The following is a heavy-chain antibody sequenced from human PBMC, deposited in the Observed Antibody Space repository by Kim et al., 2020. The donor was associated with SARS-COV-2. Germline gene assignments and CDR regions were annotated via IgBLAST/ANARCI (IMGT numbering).Heavy chain of an antibody. CDR1: GGTFSSYA. Sequence: SVKVSCKASGGTFSSYAISWVRQAPGQGLEWMGRIIPILGIANYAQKFQGRVTITADKSTSTAYMELSSLRSEDTAVYYCAFPWVGRGADYYYYYGMDVWGQGTTVTVSS. D-gene: IGHD3-10*01. CDR2: IIPILGIA. J-gene: IGHJ6*02. V-gene: IGHV1-69*04. CDR3: AFPWVGRGADYYYYYGMDV.